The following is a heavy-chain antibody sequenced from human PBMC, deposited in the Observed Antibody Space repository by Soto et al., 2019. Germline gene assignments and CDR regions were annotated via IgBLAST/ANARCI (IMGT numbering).Heavy chain of an antibody. J-gene: IGHJ4*02. V-gene: IGHV4-30-4*01. CDR2: IYYSGST. CDR3: AMVRRAYCGGDCYGPFDY. Sequence: QVQLQESGPGLVKPSQTLSLTCTVSGGSISSGDYYWSWIRQPPGKCLERIGYIYYSGSTYYNPYLTSRVTISVDTSNNQFSLKLSSVTAAYTAVYYCAMVRRAYCGGDCYGPFDYGGQGTLVTVSS. CDR1: GGSISSGDYY. D-gene: IGHD2-21*02.